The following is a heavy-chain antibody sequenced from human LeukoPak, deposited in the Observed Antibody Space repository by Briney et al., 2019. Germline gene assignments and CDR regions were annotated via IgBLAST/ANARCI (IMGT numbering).Heavy chain of an antibody. D-gene: IGHD3-22*01. CDR2: IKSKTDGGTT. CDR1: GFTFSNAW. V-gene: IGHV3-15*01. CDR3: TTMYYYDSSGYYQKSYFDY. Sequence: GGSLRLSCAASGFTFSNAWMSWVRQAPGKGLEWVGRIKSKTDGGTTDYAAPVKGRFTISRDDSKNTLYLQVNSLKTEDTAVYYCTTMYYYDSSGYYQKSYFDYWGQGTLVTVSS. J-gene: IGHJ4*02.